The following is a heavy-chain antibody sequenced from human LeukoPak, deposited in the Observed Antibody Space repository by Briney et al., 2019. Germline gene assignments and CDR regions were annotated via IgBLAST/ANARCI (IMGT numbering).Heavy chain of an antibody. CDR1: GGSISSYY. J-gene: IGHJ4*02. CDR2: IYYSGST. Sequence: SETLSLTCTVSGGSISSYYRSWIRQPPGKGLEWIGYIYYSGSTNYNPSHKSRVTISVDTSKNQFSLKLSSVTAADTAVYYCARHVYGGYAEFDYWGQGTLVTVSS. V-gene: IGHV4-59*08. CDR3: ARHVYGGYAEFDY. D-gene: IGHD5-12*01.